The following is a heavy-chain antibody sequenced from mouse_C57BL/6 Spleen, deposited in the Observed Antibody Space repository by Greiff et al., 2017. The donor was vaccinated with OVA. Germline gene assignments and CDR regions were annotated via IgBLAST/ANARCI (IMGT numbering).Heavy chain of an antibody. J-gene: IGHJ3*01. Sequence: EVQLVESGGGLVKPGGSLKLSCAASGFTFSDYGMHWVRQAPEKGLEWVAYISSGSSTIYYADTVKGRFTISRDNAKNTLFLQMTSLRSEDTAMYYCARDDYSNYAFAYWGQGTLVTVSA. D-gene: IGHD2-5*01. V-gene: IGHV5-17*01. CDR3: ARDDYSNYAFAY. CDR1: GFTFSDYG. CDR2: ISSGSSTI.